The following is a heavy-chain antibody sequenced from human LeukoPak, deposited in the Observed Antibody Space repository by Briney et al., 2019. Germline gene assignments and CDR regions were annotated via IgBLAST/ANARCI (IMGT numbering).Heavy chain of an antibody. V-gene: IGHV3-23*01. D-gene: IGHD3-9*01. CDR2: ISGSGDAT. CDR3: AKDLDYNSYYDILTGYYTPACGDY. Sequence: GGSLRLSCAASGFTFSYYGMSWVRQAPGKGLEWVSSISGSGDATYYADSVKGRFTISRDNSKNTLYLQMNSLRAEDTAVYYCAKDLDYNSYYDILTGYYTPACGDYWGQGTLVTVSS. CDR1: GFTFSYYG. J-gene: IGHJ4*02.